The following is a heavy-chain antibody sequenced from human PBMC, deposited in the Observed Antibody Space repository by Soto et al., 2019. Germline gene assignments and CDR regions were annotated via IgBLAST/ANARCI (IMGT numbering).Heavy chain of an antibody. CDR2: IWYDGSNK. D-gene: IGHD4-17*01. Sequence: QVQLVESGGGVVQPGRSLRLSCAASGFTFSSYGMHWVRQAPGKGLEWVAVIWYDGSNKYYADSVKGRFTISRDNSKNTLYLQMNSLRAEDTAVYYCARSRGAYGRDIFDYWGQGSLVTVSS. V-gene: IGHV3-33*01. CDR1: GFTFSSYG. J-gene: IGHJ4*02. CDR3: ARSRGAYGRDIFDY.